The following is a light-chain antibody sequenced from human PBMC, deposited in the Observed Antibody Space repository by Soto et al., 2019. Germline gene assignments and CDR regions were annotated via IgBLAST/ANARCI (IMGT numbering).Light chain of an antibody. CDR1: QSISDW. CDR2: DIS. J-gene: IGKJ1*01. CDR3: QQYNSYS. V-gene: IGKV1-5*01. Sequence: DIQMAQSPSTLSASVGDRVTITCRASQSISDWLAWYQQKPGKAPKLLIYDISNLEIGVPSRFSGSGSGTEFTLTISGLRPDDFATYYCQQYNSYSFGQGTKVDIK.